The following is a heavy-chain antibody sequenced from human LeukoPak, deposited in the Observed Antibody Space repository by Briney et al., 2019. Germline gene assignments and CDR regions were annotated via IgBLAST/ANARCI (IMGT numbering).Heavy chain of an antibody. CDR1: GFTVSSNY. V-gene: IGHV3-66*01. CDR3: ATRQSYYYGSGNGWCFDL. D-gene: IGHD3-10*01. Sequence: GGSLRLSCAASGFTVSSNYMSWVRQAPGKGLEWVSVIYSGGTTYFADSVRGRFTISRDNSKNTLYLQMNSLRAEDTAVYYCATRQSYYYGSGNGWCFDLWGRGTLVTVSS. J-gene: IGHJ2*01. CDR2: IYSGGTT.